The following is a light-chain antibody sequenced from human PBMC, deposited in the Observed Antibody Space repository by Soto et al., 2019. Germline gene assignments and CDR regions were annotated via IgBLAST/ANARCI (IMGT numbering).Light chain of an antibody. CDR2: WAS. Sequence: IVRTQSPDSLAVSLGERATINCKSSQSVLYSSNNKNYLAWYQQKPGQSPKLLIYWASTRESGVPDRFSGSGSGTDFTLTISSLQAEDVAVYYCQQYYSSPYTFGQGTKLEIK. CDR1: QSVLYSSNNKNY. J-gene: IGKJ2*01. CDR3: QQYYSSPYT. V-gene: IGKV4-1*01.